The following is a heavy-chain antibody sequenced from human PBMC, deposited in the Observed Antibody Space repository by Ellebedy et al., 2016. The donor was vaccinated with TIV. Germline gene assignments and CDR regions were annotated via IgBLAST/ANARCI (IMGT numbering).Heavy chain of an antibody. CDR2: ISDDGTDI. CDR3: ARVYSNYFFDY. J-gene: IGHJ4*02. D-gene: IGHD4-11*01. V-gene: IGHV3-30*03. Sequence: GGSLRLSCAASGFTFRSYGMHWVRQAPGKGLEWVAFISDDGTDINYVDSAKGRLTIFRDNSKNTLYLQMNSLRTEDTSVYYCARVYSNYFFDYWGQGTPVTVSS. CDR1: GFTFRSYG.